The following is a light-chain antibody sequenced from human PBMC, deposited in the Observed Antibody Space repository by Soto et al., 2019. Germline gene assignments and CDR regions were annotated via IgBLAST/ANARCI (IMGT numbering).Light chain of an antibody. V-gene: IGLV2-11*01. J-gene: IGLJ2*01. CDR2: DVS. Sequence: QSALTQPRSVSGSPGQSVTISCTGTSSDVGGYNYASWYQQHPGKAPKLMIYDVSKRPSGVPDRFSGSKSGNTASLTISGLQAEDEADYYCCSYAGSDVVFGGGTQLTVL. CDR3: CSYAGSDVV. CDR1: SSDVGGYNY.